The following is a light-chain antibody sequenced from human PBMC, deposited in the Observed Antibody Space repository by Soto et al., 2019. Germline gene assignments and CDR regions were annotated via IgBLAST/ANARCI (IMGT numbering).Light chain of an antibody. J-gene: IGKJ2*01. CDR2: STS. CDR3: QHFGNSHYT. CDR1: QSIFSPY. V-gene: IGKV3-20*01. Sequence: IVLTQSPATLSLSPGEGATLSCRASQSIFSPYLAWYQQIPGQAPRLLSYSTSTRATGVPDRFSGSGSGTDVTLTIRRLEPGDFAVYYCQHFGNSHYTFGQGTKLEIK.